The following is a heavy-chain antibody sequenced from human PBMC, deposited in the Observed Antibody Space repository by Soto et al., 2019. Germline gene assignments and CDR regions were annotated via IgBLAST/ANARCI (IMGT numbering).Heavy chain of an antibody. CDR1: GSTFSSYT. V-gene: IGHV1-69*02. D-gene: IGHD2-21*02. CDR3: ARRRYCGADCYSKYYYGMDV. J-gene: IGHJ6*02. CDR2: IIPVLGVT. Sequence: QVQLVQSGAEVKKPGSSVKVSCQASGSTFSSYTVSWVRQAPGQGLEWMGRIIPVLGVTNYAPKFKGRVTIREDKSKTTAYMELSSLRSGDTAVYYCARRRYCGADCYSKYYYGMDVWGQGTTVTVSS.